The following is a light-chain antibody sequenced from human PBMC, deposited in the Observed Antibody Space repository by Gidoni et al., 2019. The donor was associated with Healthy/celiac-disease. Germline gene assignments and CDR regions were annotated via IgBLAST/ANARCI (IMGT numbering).Light chain of an antibody. Sequence: ELVMTQSPATLSVSPGERATLSCRASQSVSSNFAWYQQKPGQAPRLLIYGASTRATGIPARFSGSGSGTEFTLSISSLQSEDFAVYYCQQYNNWPFLMYTFGQGTKLEIK. CDR2: GAS. CDR1: QSVSSN. V-gene: IGKV3-15*01. CDR3: QQYNNWPFLMYT. J-gene: IGKJ2*01.